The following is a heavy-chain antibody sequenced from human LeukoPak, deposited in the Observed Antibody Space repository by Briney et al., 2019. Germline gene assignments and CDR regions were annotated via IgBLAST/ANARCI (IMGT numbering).Heavy chain of an antibody. CDR1: GFAFSFYA. D-gene: IGHD6-19*01. CDR2: INANSGTT. V-gene: IGHV3-23*01. CDR3: AKPISGGLAVTADWFDP. Sequence: GGSLRLSCAASGFAFSFYAMSWLRQPPGKGLEWVSTINANSGTTSYAASVRGRFTITRDNSKNTLYLQVNSLRADDTAVYYCAKPISGGLAVTADWFDPWGQGTLVVVSS. J-gene: IGHJ5*01.